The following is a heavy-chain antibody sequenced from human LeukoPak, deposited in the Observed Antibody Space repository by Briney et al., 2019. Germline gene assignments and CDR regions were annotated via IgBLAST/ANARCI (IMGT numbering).Heavy chain of an antibody. D-gene: IGHD2-21*02. CDR1: GFTFINTW. V-gene: IGHV3-15*01. J-gene: IGHJ5*02. CDR3: TTDWGLPNCGGDCYLP. Sequence: GESLRLSCAASGFTFINTWMSWVRQAPGKGLEWVGRIKSKSDGETTEYAAPVKGRFTISRDDLDKMVYLQMDSLKTEDTAIYYCTTDWGLPNCGGDCYLPWGQGTLVTVSS. CDR2: IKSKSDGETT.